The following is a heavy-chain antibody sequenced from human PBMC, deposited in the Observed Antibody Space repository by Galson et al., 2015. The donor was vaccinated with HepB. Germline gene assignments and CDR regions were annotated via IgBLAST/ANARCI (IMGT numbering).Heavy chain of an antibody. CDR3: TTDVGYCSSTSCRPYDY. Sequence: SLRLSCAASGFTFSNAWMSWVRQAPGKGLEWVGRIKSKTDGGTTDYAEPVKGRFTISRDDSKNTLYLQMNSLKTEDTAVYYCTTDVGYCSSTSCRPYDYWGQGTLVTVSS. D-gene: IGHD2-2*01. CDR1: GFTFSNAW. CDR2: IKSKTDGGTT. J-gene: IGHJ4*02. V-gene: IGHV3-15*01.